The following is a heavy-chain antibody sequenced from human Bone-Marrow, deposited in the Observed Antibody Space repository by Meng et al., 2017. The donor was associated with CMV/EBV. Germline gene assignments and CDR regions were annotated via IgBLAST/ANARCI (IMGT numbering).Heavy chain of an antibody. CDR3: ASRWVRGSSSVWFDP. Sequence: SVKVSCKASGYTFTSYGISWVRQAPGQGLEWMGGIIPIFGTANYAQKFQGRVTITTDESTSTAYMELSSLRSEDTAVYYCASRWVRGSSSVWFDPWGQGTLVTAPQ. CDR2: IIPIFGTA. J-gene: IGHJ5*02. D-gene: IGHD6-6*01. V-gene: IGHV1-69*05. CDR1: GYTFTSYG.